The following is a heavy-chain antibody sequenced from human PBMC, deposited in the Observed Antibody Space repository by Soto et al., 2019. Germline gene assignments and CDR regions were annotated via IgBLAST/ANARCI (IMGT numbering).Heavy chain of an antibody. CDR3: ARLRGYSYGARRYGMDV. D-gene: IGHD5-18*01. CDR1: GGSFSGYY. J-gene: IGHJ6*02. CDR2: INHSGST. Sequence: SETLSLTCAVYGGSFSGYYWSWIRQPPGKGLEWIGEINHSGSTNYNPSLKSRVTISVDTSKNQFSLKLSSVTAADTAVYYCARLRGYSYGARRYGMDVWGQGTTVTV. V-gene: IGHV4-34*01.